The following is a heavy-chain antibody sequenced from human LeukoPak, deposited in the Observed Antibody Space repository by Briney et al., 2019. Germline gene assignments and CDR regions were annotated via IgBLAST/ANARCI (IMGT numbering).Heavy chain of an antibody. V-gene: IGHV3-48*01. CDR3: ARVIENA. Sequence: RGSLRLSCAVSGSTFSSYSWNWVRQPPGKELEWVSYISIINTIYYADSVKGRVTISSENGKNSQYLQMNNLRAEDTAVYCCARVIENAWRQGTLVTVPS. D-gene: IGHD2/OR15-2a*01. CDR1: GSTFSSYS. CDR2: ISIINTI. J-gene: IGHJ5*02.